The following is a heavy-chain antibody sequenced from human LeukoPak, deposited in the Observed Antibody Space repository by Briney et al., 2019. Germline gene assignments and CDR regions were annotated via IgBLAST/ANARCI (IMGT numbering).Heavy chain of an antibody. V-gene: IGHV3-21*04. CDR1: GFTFSSYS. CDR2: ISSSSSYI. CDR3: ARDRSMTHFDY. Sequence: TGGSLRLSCAASGFTFSSYSMNWVRQAPGKGLEWVSFISSSSSYIYYADSVKGRFTISRDNAKNSLYLQMNSLRAEDTALYYCARDRSMTHFDYWGQGTLVTVSS. J-gene: IGHJ4*02.